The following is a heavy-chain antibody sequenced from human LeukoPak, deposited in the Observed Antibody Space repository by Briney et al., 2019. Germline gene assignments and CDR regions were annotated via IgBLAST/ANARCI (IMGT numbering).Heavy chain of an antibody. J-gene: IGHJ4*02. CDR2: IYTSGST. Sequence: PGGSLRLSCAASGFIVSSKYISWVRQAPGKGLEWVSAIYTSGSTYYADSVEGRFTTSSDNSKNTVYLQMNSLRVEDTAVYYCARSQVRGTFDYWGQGTLVTVSS. CDR1: GFIVSSKY. V-gene: IGHV3-66*01. CDR3: ARSQVRGTFDY.